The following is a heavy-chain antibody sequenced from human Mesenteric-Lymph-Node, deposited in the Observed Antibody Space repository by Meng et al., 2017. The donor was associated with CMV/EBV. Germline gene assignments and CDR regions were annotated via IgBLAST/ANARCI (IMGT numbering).Heavy chain of an antibody. CDR2: FYSADNT. V-gene: IGHV3-66*01. Sequence: GESLKISCAASGFTVSSNCMSWVRQAPGKGLEWVSIFYSADNTYNADSVKGRFTTSRDNSKNTLYLQMNSLRDGDTAVYYCARGNPAWPGYYYFGYWGQGTVVTVSS. CDR3: ARGNPAWPGYYYFGY. CDR1: GFTVSSNC. D-gene: IGHD2-2*03. J-gene: IGHJ4*02.